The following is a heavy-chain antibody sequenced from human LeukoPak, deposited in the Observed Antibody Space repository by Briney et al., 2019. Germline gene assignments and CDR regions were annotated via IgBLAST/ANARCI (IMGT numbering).Heavy chain of an antibody. J-gene: IGHJ4*02. Sequence: GGSLRLSCAASGFTFSSYGMHWVRQAPGKGLEWVAVIWYDGSNKYYADSVKGRFTISRDNPKNTLYLQMNSLRAEDTAVYYCAKGSPYYYDSSGYYSRVDYWGQGTLVTVSS. V-gene: IGHV3-33*06. CDR1: GFTFSSYG. CDR3: AKGSPYYYDSSGYYSRVDY. D-gene: IGHD3-22*01. CDR2: IWYDGSNK.